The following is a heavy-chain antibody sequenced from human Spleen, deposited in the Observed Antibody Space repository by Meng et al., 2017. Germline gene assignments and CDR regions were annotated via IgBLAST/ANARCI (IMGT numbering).Heavy chain of an antibody. V-gene: IGHV2-5*02. CDR2: IYWDDVK. CDR3: AHSFTGSIDY. D-gene: IGHD3-10*01. J-gene: IGHJ4*02. CDR1: GVSLTTNGVG. Sequence: QITLGQSVPTPVQPHHTLTLTCPFSGVSLTTNGVGLAWSRQPPGKALEWLALIYWDDVKRYSPSLKSRLTITKDTSKNQVVLTMSNMDPVDTATYYCAHSFTGSIDYWGQGTLVTVSS.